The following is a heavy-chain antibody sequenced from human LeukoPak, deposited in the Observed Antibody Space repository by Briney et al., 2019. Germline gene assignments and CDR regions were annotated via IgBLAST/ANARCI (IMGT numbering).Heavy chain of an antibody. CDR3: ARGSSNHDYGGNLDY. J-gene: IGHJ4*02. V-gene: IGHV4-59*01. CDR2: IYYSGST. CDR1: GGSISGYY. D-gene: IGHD4-23*01. Sequence: SETLSLTCTVSGGSISGYYWSWIRQPPGKGLEWIGYIYYSGSTNYNPSLKSRVTISVDTSKNQFSLKLSSVTAADTAVYYCARGSSNHDYGGNLDYWGQGTLVTVSS.